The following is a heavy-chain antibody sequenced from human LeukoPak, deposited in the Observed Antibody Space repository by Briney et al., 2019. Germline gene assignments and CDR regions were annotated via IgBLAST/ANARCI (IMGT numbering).Heavy chain of an antibody. V-gene: IGHV1-2*02. J-gene: IGHJ4*02. CDR3: ARDWGSHLWFGEY. CDR2: INPNSGGT. Sequence: ASVKVSCKASGYTFSDYYLHWVRQAPGQGLEWMGWINPNSGGTKYAQKFQGRVTMTRDTSITTAYMELRSLRSDDTAVYFCARDWGSHLWFGEYWCQGTLVTVSP. CDR1: GYTFSDYY. D-gene: IGHD3-10*01.